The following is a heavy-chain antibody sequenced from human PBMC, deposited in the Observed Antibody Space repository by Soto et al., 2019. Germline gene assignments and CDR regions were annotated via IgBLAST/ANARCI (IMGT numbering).Heavy chain of an antibody. V-gene: IGHV3-73*02. CDR1: GFTLSGST. CDR2: IRSKAYDYTT. J-gene: IGHJ4*02. Sequence: EAKLVESGGGLVQPGESLTLSCAGSGFTLSGSTMHWVRQAPGKWLEWVGRIRSKAYDYTTGYAESVRGRFTISRDDSKNTAYLQMNGLKTEDTAIYYCTRHEYYYGSGSYQTFDFWGQGTLVTVSS. CDR3: TRHEYYYGSGSYQTFDF. D-gene: IGHD3-10*01.